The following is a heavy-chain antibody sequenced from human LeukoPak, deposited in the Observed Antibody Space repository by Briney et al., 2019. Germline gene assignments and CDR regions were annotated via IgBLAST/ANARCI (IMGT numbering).Heavy chain of an antibody. CDR3: AREHYYYGLDV. CDR1: GGSISSYY. J-gene: IGHJ6*02. Sequence: PSETLSPTCTVSGGSISSYYWSWIRQPPGKGLEWIGYIYNSGSANYNPSLKSRVTISVDTSKKHFSLRLSSVIAADTAVYYCAREHYYYGLDVWGQGTTVTVSS. CDR2: IYNSGSA. V-gene: IGHV4-59*01.